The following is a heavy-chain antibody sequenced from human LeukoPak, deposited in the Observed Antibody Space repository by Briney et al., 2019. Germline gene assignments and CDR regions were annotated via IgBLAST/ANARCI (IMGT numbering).Heavy chain of an antibody. D-gene: IGHD1-14*01. CDR2: IYTSGST. CDR1: GGSITSGSYY. CDR3: ARRTGYSYYYMDV. J-gene: IGHJ6*03. Sequence: SETLSLTCTVSGGSITSGSYYWSWIRQPAGKGLEWIGRIYTSGSTNYNPSLKSRVTISLDTSKNKFSLKLTSVTAADTAVYYCARRTGYSYYYMDVWGKGTTVTVSS. V-gene: IGHV4-61*02.